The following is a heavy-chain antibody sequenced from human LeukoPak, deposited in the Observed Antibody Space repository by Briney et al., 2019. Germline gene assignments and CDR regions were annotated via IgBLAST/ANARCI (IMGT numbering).Heavy chain of an antibody. V-gene: IGHV1-69*13. CDR3: ARGPVVVAAPQPWFDP. CDR1: GGTISSYA. D-gene: IGHD2-15*01. CDR2: IIPIFGTA. J-gene: IGHJ5*02. Sequence: SVKVSCKTSGGTISSYAISWVRQDPGQGLEWMGGIIPIFGTANYAQKFQGRVTITADESTSTAYMELSSLRSEDTAVYYCARGPVVVAAPQPWFDPWGQGTLVTVSS.